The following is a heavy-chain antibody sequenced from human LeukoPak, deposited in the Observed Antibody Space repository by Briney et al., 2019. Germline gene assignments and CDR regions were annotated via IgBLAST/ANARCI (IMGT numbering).Heavy chain of an antibody. CDR1: GFTFSSYW. CDR3: AKDHSNDYSNRPRFDFDY. Sequence: LSGGSLRLSCAASGFTFSSYWMSWVRQAPGKGLEWVANIKQDGSEKYYVDSVKGRFTISRDNAKNSLYLQMNSLRAEDTAVYYCAKDHSNDYSNRPRFDFDYWGQGTLVTVSS. V-gene: IGHV3-7*03. J-gene: IGHJ4*02. D-gene: IGHD4-11*01. CDR2: IKQDGSEK.